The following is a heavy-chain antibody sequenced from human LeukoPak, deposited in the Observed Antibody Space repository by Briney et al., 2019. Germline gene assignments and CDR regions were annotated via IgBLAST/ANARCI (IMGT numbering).Heavy chain of an antibody. Sequence: ASVKISCKASGYTLTSYYMHWVRQAPGQGLEWMGIINPSGGSTSYAQKFQGRVTMTRDMSTSTVYMELSSLRSEDTAVYYCARAYYDFWSGYYKGAGYWGQGTLVTVSS. V-gene: IGHV1-46*01. CDR2: INPSGGST. CDR3: ARAYYDFWSGYYKGAGY. J-gene: IGHJ4*02. CDR1: GYTLTSYY. D-gene: IGHD3-3*01.